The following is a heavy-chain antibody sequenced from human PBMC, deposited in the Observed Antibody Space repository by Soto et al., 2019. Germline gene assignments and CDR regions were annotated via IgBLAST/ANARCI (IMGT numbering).Heavy chain of an antibody. CDR3: ARETYYGSGSRSGYYGMDV. Sequence: QVQLVQSGAEVKKPGSSVKVSCKASGGTFSSYAISWVRQAPGQGLEWMGGIIPIFGTANYAQKFQGRVTITADESTSTAYMELSSLRSEDTAVYYCARETYYGSGSRSGYYGMDVWGQGTTVTVSS. CDR2: IIPIFGTA. D-gene: IGHD3-10*01. J-gene: IGHJ6*02. V-gene: IGHV1-69*01. CDR1: GGTFSSYA.